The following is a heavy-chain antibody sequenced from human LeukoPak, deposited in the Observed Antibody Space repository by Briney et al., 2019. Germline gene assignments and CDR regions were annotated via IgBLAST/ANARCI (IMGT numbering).Heavy chain of an antibody. CDR1: GGSTSNYY. CDR3: AGKLWTNRYQYYGMDV. J-gene: IGHJ6*02. Sequence: SETLSLTCTVSGGSTSNYYWNWIRQPAGKGLEWIGRTYISGSTKYNPSLESRVTMSVDTSKNQLSLNLESVTAADTAVYYRAGKLWTNRYQYYGMDVWGQGTTVTVSS. D-gene: IGHD5-18*01. CDR2: TYISGST. V-gene: IGHV4-4*07.